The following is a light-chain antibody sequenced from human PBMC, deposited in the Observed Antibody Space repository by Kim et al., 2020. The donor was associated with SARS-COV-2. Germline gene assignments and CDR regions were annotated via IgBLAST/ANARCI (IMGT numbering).Light chain of an antibody. CDR2: EVN. V-gene: IGLV2-23*02. CDR3: CSYAGSNTFHYV. Sequence: QSALTQPASVSGSPGQSITISCTGTSSDVGSYNLVSWYQQHPGKAPKLMIYEVNKWPSGVSNRFSGSKSGNTASLTISGLQAEDEADYYCCSYAGSNTFHYVFGTGTKVTVL. CDR1: SSDVGSYNL. J-gene: IGLJ1*01.